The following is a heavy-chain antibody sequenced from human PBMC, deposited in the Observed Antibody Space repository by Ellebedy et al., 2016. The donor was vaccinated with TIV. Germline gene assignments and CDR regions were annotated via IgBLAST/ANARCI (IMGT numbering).Heavy chain of an antibody. V-gene: IGHV1-69*13. CDR2: IIPIFGTA. CDR1: GGTFSSYA. J-gene: IGHJ3*02. D-gene: IGHD2-21*02. Sequence: SVKVSXXASGGTFSSYAISWVRQAPGQGLEWMGGIIPIFGTANYAQKFQGRVTITADESTSTAYMELSSLRSEDTAVYYCARGCGGDCYDAFDIWGQGTMVTGSS. CDR3: ARGCGGDCYDAFDI.